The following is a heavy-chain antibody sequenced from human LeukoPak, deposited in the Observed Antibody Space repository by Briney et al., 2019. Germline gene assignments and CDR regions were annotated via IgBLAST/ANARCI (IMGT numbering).Heavy chain of an antibody. J-gene: IGHJ6*03. CDR1: GGSISNSFYY. V-gene: IGHV4-39*01. CDR3: TKRRGYSFGFDYYYMDV. CDR2: IYSSGST. D-gene: IGHD5-18*01. Sequence: SETLSLTCTVSGGSISNSFYYWGWIRQPPGKGLEWLGSIYSSGSTYYNPSLKSRVTVSFDTSKNQFSLSLTSVTAADTAVYYCTKRRGYSFGFDYYYMDVWGKGTTVTISS.